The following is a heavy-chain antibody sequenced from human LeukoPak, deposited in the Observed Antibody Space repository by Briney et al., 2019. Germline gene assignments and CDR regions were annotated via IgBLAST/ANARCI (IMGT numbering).Heavy chain of an antibody. CDR2: IYYSGST. V-gene: IGHV4-59*08. Sequence: SETLSLICTVSGGSISSYYWSWIRPSPGKGLEWIGYIYYSGSTNYNPSLKSRVTISVDTSKNQFSLKLSSVTAADTAVYYCARLGGGYSYAYWGQGTLVTVSS. D-gene: IGHD5-18*01. J-gene: IGHJ1*01. CDR1: GGSISSYY. CDR3: ARLGGGYSYAY.